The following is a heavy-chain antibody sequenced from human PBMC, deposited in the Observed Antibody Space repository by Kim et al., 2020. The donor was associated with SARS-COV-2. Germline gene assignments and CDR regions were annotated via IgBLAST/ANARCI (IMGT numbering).Heavy chain of an antibody. CDR3: ARGVRVSDVLRFFYHLRFDP. J-gene: IGHJ5*02. CDR1: GYTFTSYD. D-gene: IGHD3-3*01. V-gene: IGHV1-8*01. CDR2: MNPNSGNT. Sequence: ASVKVSCKASGYTFTSYDINWVRQATGQGLEWMGWMNPNSGNTGYAQKFQGRVTMTRNTSISTAYMELSSLRSEDTAVYYCARGVRVSDVLRFFYHLRFDPWGQGTLVTVSS.